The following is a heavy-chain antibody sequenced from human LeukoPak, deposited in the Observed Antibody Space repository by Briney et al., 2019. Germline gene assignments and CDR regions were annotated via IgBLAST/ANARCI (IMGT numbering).Heavy chain of an antibody. D-gene: IGHD3-9*01. CDR2: IHSSGST. J-gene: IGHJ4*02. V-gene: IGHV4-59*11. CDR3: ARDPGDTDWYNFDF. Sequence: SETLSLTCTVSGGSLSGHFWSWFRRPPGKGLENIGYIHSSGSTNYNPSYKSRVTVSLQMSKNQFSLSLSSVTPADTAVYYCARDPGDTDWYNFDFWGQGILVTVSS. CDR1: GGSLSGHF.